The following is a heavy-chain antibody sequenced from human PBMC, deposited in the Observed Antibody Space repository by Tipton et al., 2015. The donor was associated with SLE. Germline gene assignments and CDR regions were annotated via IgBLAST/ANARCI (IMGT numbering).Heavy chain of an antibody. CDR1: GGSIRTYY. J-gene: IGHJ3*01. V-gene: IGHV4-59*08. Sequence: TLSLTCSVSGGSIRTYYWSWIRQTPGKGLEWIGYMYYSGITNYNPSLYGRVSISVDLSNNQYSLKVTSVTAADTAIYYCARHLTGYDAFDVWGQGTVVTVSS. CDR3: ARHLTGYDAFDV. D-gene: IGHD3-9*01. CDR2: MYYSGIT.